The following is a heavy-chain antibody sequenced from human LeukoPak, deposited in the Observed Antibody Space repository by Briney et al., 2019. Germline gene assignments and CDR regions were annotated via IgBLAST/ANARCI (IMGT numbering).Heavy chain of an antibody. J-gene: IGHJ5*02. CDR3: VRSGYYYDWFDP. D-gene: IGHD5-12*01. CDR1: GYTFTSYG. V-gene: IGHV1-18*01. CDR2: INTYNGNT. Sequence: ASVKVSCKASGYTFTSYGFSWVRQAPGQGLEWMGWINTYNGNTNYAQSLQGRLTMTTDTSTSTVYMELSSLKSEDTAVYYCVRSGYYYDWFDPWGQGTLVTVSS.